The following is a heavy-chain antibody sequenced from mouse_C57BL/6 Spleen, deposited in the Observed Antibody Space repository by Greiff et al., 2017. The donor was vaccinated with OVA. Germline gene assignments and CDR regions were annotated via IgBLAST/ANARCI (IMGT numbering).Heavy chain of an antibody. CDR2: ISYDGSN. D-gene: IGHD2-4*01. J-gene: IGHJ4*01. V-gene: IGHV3-6*01. CDR3: AREGDYDFYAMDY. Sequence: DVQLQESGPGLVKPSQSLSLTCSVTGYSITSGYYWNWIRQFPGNKLEWMGYISYDGSNNYNPSLKNRISITRDTSKNQFFLKLNSVTTEDTATYYCAREGDYDFYAMDYWGQGTSVTVSS. CDR1: GYSITSGYY.